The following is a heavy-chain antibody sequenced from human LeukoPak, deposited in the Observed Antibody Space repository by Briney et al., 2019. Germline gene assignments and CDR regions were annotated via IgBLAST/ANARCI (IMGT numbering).Heavy chain of an antibody. V-gene: IGHV4-39*01. Sequence: RPSETLSLTCTVSGGSSSISSYYWGWIRQPPGKGLEWIGSISYSGSTYYNPSLKSRVTMSVDTSKNQFSLKLTSVTAADTAVFYCARSIVLDYFDYWGQGTLVTVSS. J-gene: IGHJ4*02. CDR3: ARSIVLDYFDY. D-gene: IGHD1-26*01. CDR1: GGSSSISSYY. CDR2: ISYSGST.